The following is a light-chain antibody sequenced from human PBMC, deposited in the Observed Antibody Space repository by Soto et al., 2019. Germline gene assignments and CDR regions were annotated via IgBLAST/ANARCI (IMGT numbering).Light chain of an antibody. V-gene: IGKV3D-15*01. J-gene: IGKJ1*01. CDR1: QSVSRN. Sequence: EIVMTQSPATLSVSPGERVTLSCRASQSVSRNLGWYQQKPGQPPRLLIYGASTRATGIPARFSGSASGTEFTLSISSLQSEDFAVYYCQQYNNWPWTFGQGTKVEIK. CDR3: QQYNNWPWT. CDR2: GAS.